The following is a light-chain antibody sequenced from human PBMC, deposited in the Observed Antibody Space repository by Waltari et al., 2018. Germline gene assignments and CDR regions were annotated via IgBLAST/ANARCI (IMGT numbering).Light chain of an antibody. Sequence: EIVLTQSPATLSLSPGERATLSCGASQSLSTSYFAWYQQKPGLAPRLLMYHASSRATVIPDRFSGSGAGTDFTLTISRLEPEDFAVYYCQYYDNSVITFGQGTRLEI. J-gene: IGKJ5*01. CDR2: HAS. V-gene: IGKV3D-20*01. CDR1: QSLSTSY. CDR3: QYYDNSVIT.